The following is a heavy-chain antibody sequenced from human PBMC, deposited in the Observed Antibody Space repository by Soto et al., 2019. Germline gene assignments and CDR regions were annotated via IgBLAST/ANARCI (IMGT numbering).Heavy chain of an antibody. CDR1: GDSISSPNW. D-gene: IGHD2-2*01. CDR2: IHHSGTT. CDR3: ARVRQYCSSTSCYFDP. V-gene: IGHV4-4*02. Sequence: SETLSLTCGVSGDSISSPNWWSWVRQSPGKGLEWIGEIHHSGTTNYNPSLKSRVTISVDKTKNQFSLKLNSVTVADTAVYYCARVRQYCSSTSCYFDPWGQGTLVTVSS. J-gene: IGHJ5*02.